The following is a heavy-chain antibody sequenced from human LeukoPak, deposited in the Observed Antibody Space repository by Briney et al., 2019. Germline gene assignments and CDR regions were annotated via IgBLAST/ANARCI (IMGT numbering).Heavy chain of an antibody. J-gene: IGHJ5*02. D-gene: IGHD5-12*01. CDR3: AKCGYSGYAGNWFDP. CDR2: LSYDGSKT. CDR1: GYTFAGYY. Sequence: SCKASGYTFAGYYMHWVRQAPGKGLEWLAFLSYDGSKTYFADSVKGRLTISRDNSNNTLYLQMTSLRAEDTALYYCAKCGYSGYAGNWFDPWGQGTLVTVSS. V-gene: IGHV3-30-3*02.